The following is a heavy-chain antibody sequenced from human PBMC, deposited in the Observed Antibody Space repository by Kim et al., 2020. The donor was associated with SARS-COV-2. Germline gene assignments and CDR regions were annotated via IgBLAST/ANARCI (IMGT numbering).Heavy chain of an antibody. CDR1: GFTFSSYS. V-gene: IGHV3-21*01. J-gene: IGHJ3*02. CDR2: ISSSSSYI. Sequence: GGSLRLSCAASGFTFSSYSMNWVRQASGKGLELVSPISSSSSYIDYADSVKGPFTISRDNAKNSLYLQMNSLRAEDTAVYYCARGDSGYTIRLDALDIWGEGKTVTVSS. D-gene: IGHD5-12*01. CDR3: ARGDSGYTIRLDALDI.